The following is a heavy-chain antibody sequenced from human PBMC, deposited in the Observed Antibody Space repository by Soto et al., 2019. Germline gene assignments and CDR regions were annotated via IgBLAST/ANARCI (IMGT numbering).Heavy chain of an antibody. CDR2: IKEDGSEK. CDR1: GLTFSTSW. Sequence: EVQLVESGGGFVQPGGSLKLSCVASGLTFSTSWFSWVRQAPGKGLEWVVNIKEDGSEKYYVDSVKGRFILSRDNTKNSLYLQMNSLRVEDTAVYYCARDGYGGYLDCWGQGTLVTVSS. CDR3: ARDGYGGYLDC. V-gene: IGHV3-7*04. J-gene: IGHJ4*02. D-gene: IGHD1-26*01.